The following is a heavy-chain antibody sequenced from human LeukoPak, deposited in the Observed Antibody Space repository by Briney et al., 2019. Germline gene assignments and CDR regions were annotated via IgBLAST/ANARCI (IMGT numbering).Heavy chain of an antibody. CDR3: ARENGVVAQLDY. CDR2: IYTSGST. CDR1: GGSISSGSYY. Sequence: PSETLSLTCTVSGGSISSGSYYWSWIRQPAGKGLEWIGRIYTSGSTNYNPSLKSRVTISVDTSKNQFSLKLSSVTAADTAVYYCARENGVVAQLDYWGQGTLVTVSS. V-gene: IGHV4-61*02. D-gene: IGHD2-21*01. J-gene: IGHJ4*02.